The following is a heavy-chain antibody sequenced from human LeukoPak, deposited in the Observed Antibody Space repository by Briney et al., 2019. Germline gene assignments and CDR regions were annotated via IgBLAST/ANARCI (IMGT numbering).Heavy chain of an antibody. D-gene: IGHD2-21*02. CDR3: ARSYRGVTDY. J-gene: IGHJ4*02. V-gene: IGHV3-53*01. CDR1: GFTISSNY. CDR2: IYSGGST. Sequence: GGSLRLSCAASGFTISSNYMSWVRQAPGKGLEWVSVIYSGGSTYYADSVKGRFTISRDNSKNTLYLQMNSLRAEDTAVYYCARSYRGVTDYWGQGTLVTVSS.